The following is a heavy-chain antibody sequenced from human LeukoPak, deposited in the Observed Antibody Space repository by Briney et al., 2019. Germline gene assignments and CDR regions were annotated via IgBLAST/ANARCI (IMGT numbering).Heavy chain of an antibody. CDR2: IKSKTDGGTI. CDR1: GFTFSNAW. CDR3: TTDRGGYDLVY. V-gene: IGHV3-15*01. Sequence: GGSLRLSCAASGFTFSNAWMSWVRQAPGKGLEWVGRIKSKTDGGTIDYAAPVKGRFTISRDDSKNTLYLQMNSLKAEDTAVYYCTTDRGGYDLVYWGQGTLVTVSS. D-gene: IGHD5-12*01. J-gene: IGHJ4*02.